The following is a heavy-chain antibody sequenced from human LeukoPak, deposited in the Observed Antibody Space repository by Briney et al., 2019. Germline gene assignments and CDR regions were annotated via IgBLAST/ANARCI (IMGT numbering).Heavy chain of an antibody. Sequence: ASVKVSCKASGYTFTSYDINWVRQATGQGLEWIGWMNPNSGNTGYAQKFQGRVTITRNTSISTAYMELSSLRSEDTAVYYCARGPYTWIQLWGYYYYMDVWGKGTTVTVSS. CDR3: ARGPYTWIQLWGYYYYMDV. J-gene: IGHJ6*03. CDR2: MNPNSGNT. V-gene: IGHV1-8*03. D-gene: IGHD5-18*01. CDR1: GYTFTSYD.